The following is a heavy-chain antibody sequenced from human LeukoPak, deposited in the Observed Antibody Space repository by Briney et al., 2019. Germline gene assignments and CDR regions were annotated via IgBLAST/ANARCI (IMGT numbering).Heavy chain of an antibody. V-gene: IGHV3-23*01. CDR3: ARCGGSCYSAFDY. Sequence: PGGSLRLSCAASGFTFSSYAMSWVRQAPGKGLEWVSGISGSDCSTYYADSVKGRFTISRDNSKNTLYLQMNSLRAEDTAVYYCARCGGSCYSAFDYWGQGTLVTVSS. CDR2: ISGSDCST. D-gene: IGHD2-15*01. CDR1: GFTFSSYA. J-gene: IGHJ4*02.